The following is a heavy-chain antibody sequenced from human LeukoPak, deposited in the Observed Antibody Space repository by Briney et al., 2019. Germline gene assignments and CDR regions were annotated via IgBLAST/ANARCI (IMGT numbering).Heavy chain of an antibody. Sequence: PSETLSLTCTVSGGSISSGNYYWSWIRQPAGKGLEWIGRMYTSGSTNYNPSLKSRVTISVDTSKNQFSLKLSSVTAADTAVYYCAREAYYYDSSGYYYTLIDYWGQGTLVTVSS. V-gene: IGHV4-61*02. CDR2: MYTSGST. J-gene: IGHJ4*02. CDR3: AREAYYYDSSGYYYTLIDY. CDR1: GGSISSGNYY. D-gene: IGHD3-22*01.